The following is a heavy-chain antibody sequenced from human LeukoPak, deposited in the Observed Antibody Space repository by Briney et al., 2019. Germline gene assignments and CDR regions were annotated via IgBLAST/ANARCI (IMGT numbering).Heavy chain of an antibody. D-gene: IGHD1-7*01. CDR3: ARVGLWHYPVDS. J-gene: IGHJ4*02. CDR1: GFTFSSYS. V-gene: IGHV3-48*01. CDR2: ITSSSSII. Sequence: PGGSLRLSCAASGFTFSSYSMNWVRQAPGKGLGWVSYITSSSSIIYYGDSVKGRFTVSRDNAKDSLYLQMNSLRAEDTAVYYYARVGLWHYPVDSWGQGTLVTVSS.